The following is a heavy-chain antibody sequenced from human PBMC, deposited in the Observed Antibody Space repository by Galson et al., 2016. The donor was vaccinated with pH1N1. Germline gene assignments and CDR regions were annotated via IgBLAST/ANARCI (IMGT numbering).Heavy chain of an antibody. V-gene: IGHV1-69*13. J-gene: IGHJ4*02. CDR3: VKRPTAATGPFEY. Sequence: SVKVSCKASGGTFSSYAIGWVRQAPGQGLEWMGGIIPLFGTTNYAQKFHGRVTITADESTSTAYMELSSLRSEDTAVYYCVKRPTAATGPFEYWGQGTLVTVSS. D-gene: IGHD6-13*01. CDR1: GGTFSSYA. CDR2: IIPLFGTT.